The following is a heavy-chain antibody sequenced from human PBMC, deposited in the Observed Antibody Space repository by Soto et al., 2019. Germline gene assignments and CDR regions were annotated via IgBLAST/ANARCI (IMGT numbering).Heavy chain of an antibody. CDR2: IRKDGSVI. CDR1: GFTFSTSW. CDR3: ARDFCPSDGDLCSDAFDY. Sequence: EVQLVESGGDLVQPGGSLRLSCAASGFTFSTSWMTWVRQAPGKGLEWVANIRKDGSVIHYGDSVKGRFTISRDNAKNSQYLEMTNLRVNDTAAYVCARDFCPSDGDLCSDAFDYWGQGTVVTVSS. J-gene: IGHJ4*01. V-gene: IGHV3-7*01. D-gene: IGHD2-21*01.